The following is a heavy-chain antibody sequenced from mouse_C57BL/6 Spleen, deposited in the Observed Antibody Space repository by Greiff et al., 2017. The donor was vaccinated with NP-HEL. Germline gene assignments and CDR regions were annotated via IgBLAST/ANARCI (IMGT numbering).Heavy chain of an antibody. V-gene: IGHV1-80*01. CDR3: ARRDTTVPLFAY. Sequence: QVHVKQSGAELVKPGASVKISCKASGYAFSSYWMNWVKQRPGEGLEWIGQIYPGDGDTNYNGKFKGKATLTADKSSSTAYMQLSSLTSEDSAVYFCARRDTTVPLFAYWGQGTLVTVSA. CDR2: IYPGDGDT. CDR1: GYAFSSYW. J-gene: IGHJ3*01. D-gene: IGHD1-1*01.